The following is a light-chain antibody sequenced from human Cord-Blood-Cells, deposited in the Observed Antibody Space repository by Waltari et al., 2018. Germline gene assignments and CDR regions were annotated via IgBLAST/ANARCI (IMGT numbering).Light chain of an antibody. CDR3: QTWGTGIQV. CDR1: SGHSSYA. V-gene: IGLV4-69*01. CDR2: LNSDGSH. Sequence: QLVLTQSPSASASLGASVKLTYTLSSGHSSYAIAWHQQQPEKGPRYLMKLNSDGSHSKGGGIPDRFSGSSSGAERYLTISSLQSEDEADYYCQTWGTGIQVFGGGTKLTVL. J-gene: IGLJ3*02.